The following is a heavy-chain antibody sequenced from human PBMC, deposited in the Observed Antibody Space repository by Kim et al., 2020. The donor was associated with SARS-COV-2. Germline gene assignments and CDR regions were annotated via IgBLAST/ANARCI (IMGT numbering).Heavy chain of an antibody. CDR1: GYTFTSYY. V-gene: IGHV1-46*01. J-gene: IGHJ6*02. CDR3: ARVSGSWTAYYYYGMDV. Sequence: ASVKVSCKASGYTFTSYYMHWVRQAPGQGLEWMGIINPSGGSTSYAQKFQGRVTMTRDTSTTTVYMELSSLRSEDTAVYYCARVSGSWTAYYYYGMDVWGQGTTVTVSS. D-gene: IGHD6-13*01. CDR2: INPSGGST.